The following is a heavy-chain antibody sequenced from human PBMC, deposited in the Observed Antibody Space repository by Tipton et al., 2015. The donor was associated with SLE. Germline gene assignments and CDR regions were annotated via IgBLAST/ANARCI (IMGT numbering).Heavy chain of an antibody. Sequence: QLVQSGAEVKKPGASVKVSCKASGYTFTSYDINWVRQATGQGLEWMGWMNPNSGNTGYAQKFQGRVTITRNTSISTAYMELSSLRSDDTAVYYCARAYSSPTMYYFDYWGQGILVTVSS. J-gene: IGHJ4*02. D-gene: IGHD6-13*01. CDR2: MNPNSGNT. CDR3: ARAYSSPTMYYFDY. V-gene: IGHV1-8*01. CDR1: GYTFTSYD.